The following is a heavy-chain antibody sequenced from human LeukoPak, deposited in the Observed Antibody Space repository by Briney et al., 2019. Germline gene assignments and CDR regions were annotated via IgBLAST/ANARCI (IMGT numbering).Heavy chain of an antibody. D-gene: IGHD3-3*01. V-gene: IGHV3-7*01. J-gene: IGHJ4*02. Sequence: GGSLRLSCAASGSTFSSYWMSWVRQAPGKGLEWVANIKQDGSEKYYVDSVKGRFTISRDNAKNSLYMQMNSLRVEDTAVYYCARRYYDWSGYSYYFEYWGQGTLVTVSS. CDR1: GSTFSSYW. CDR2: IKQDGSEK. CDR3: ARRYYDWSGYSYYFEY.